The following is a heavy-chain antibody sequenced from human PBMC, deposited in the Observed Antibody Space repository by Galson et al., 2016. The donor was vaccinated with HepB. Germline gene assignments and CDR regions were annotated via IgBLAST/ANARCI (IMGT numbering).Heavy chain of an antibody. J-gene: IGHJ4*02. D-gene: IGHD3-10*01. CDR1: GFTFSSYW. Sequence: SLRLSCAGSGFTFSSYWMNWVRQAPGKGLEWVSAISGSAASTYYADSVKGRFTISRDNSKNTLYLQMNSLRAEDTAVYYCAKDRLPYGSGSFFPDYWGQGTLVTVSS. CDR2: ISGSAAST. CDR3: AKDRLPYGSGSFFPDY. V-gene: IGHV3-23*01.